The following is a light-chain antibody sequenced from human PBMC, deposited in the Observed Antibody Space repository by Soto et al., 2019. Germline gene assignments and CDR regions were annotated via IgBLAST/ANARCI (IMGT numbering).Light chain of an antibody. CDR1: QSVSSN. CDR2: GAS. V-gene: IGKV3-15*01. J-gene: IGKJ4*01. Sequence: EIVMTQSPATLSVSPGEGATLSCRASQSVSSNLAWYQLKPGRAPRLLIYGASTRVTGIPARFSGSGSWTEFTLTIRSLQSEDSAAYYCQQYNNWPPLTFGGGNKVEIK. CDR3: QQYNNWPPLT.